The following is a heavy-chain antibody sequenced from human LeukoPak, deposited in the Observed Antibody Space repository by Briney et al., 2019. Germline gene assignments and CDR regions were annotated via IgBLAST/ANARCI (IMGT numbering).Heavy chain of an antibody. J-gene: IGHJ6*02. V-gene: IGHV4-59*01. CDR2: IYHSGTT. CDR3: ARVLASDSDYYYYGMDV. D-gene: IGHD2-15*01. Sequence: SETLSLTCTVSGGSISRFYWSWIRQPPGKGLEWIGYIYHSGTTYYNPSLKSRVTISVDTSKNQFSLKLSSVTAADTAEYYCARVLASDSDYYYYGMDVWGQGTTVTVSS. CDR1: GGSISRFY.